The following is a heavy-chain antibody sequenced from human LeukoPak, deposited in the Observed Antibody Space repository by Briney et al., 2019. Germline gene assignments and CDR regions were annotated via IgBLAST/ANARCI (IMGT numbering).Heavy chain of an antibody. J-gene: IGHJ4*02. CDR2: ISGSGGST. Sequence: PGGSLRLSCAASGFTFSSYGMSWVRQAPGKGLEWVSAISGSGGSTYYADSVKGRFTISKDNSKNTLYLQMNSLRAEDTAVYYCAKDLSLWFGELHYWGQGTLVTVSS. CDR3: AKDLSLWFGELHY. D-gene: IGHD3-10*01. CDR1: GFTFSSYG. V-gene: IGHV3-23*01.